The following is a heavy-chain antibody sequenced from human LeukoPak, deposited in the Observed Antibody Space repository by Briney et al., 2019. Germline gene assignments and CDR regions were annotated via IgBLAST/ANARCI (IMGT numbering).Heavy chain of an antibody. V-gene: IGHV4-59*01. CDR2: IYYSGNT. CDR1: GDSISNYY. D-gene: IGHD6-13*01. Sequence: SETLSLTCTVSGDSISNYYWSWLRQPPGKGLEWIGYIYYSGNTNYNPSLKSRVTISVDTSKNQFSLKLSSVTAADTAVYYCAREVVAAPGTVDYWGQGTLVTVSS. J-gene: IGHJ4*01. CDR3: AREVVAAPGTVDY.